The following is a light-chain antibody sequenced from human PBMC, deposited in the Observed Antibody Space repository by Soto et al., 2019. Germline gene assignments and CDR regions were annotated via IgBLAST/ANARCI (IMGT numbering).Light chain of an antibody. CDR1: SSDVGAYDF. CDR3: SSYTTRSTLV. CDR2: DVT. Sequence: QSVLTQSASVSGSPGQSITISCTGTSSDVGAYDFVSWYQHYPGKAPKLVTFDVTHRPPGISDRFSGSKSANTASLTISGLQAEDEAFYYCSSYTTRSTLVFGGGTKVTVL. J-gene: IGLJ1*01. V-gene: IGLV2-14*01.